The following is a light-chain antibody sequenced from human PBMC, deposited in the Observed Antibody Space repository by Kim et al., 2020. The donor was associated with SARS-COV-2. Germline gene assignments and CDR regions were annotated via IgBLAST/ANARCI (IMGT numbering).Light chain of an antibody. CDR3: QVWDSSTAR. CDR2: RDS. CDR1: NIGSKK. Sequence: SVALGQTARITCGGNNIGSKKVHWYQQKPGQAPVLVIYRDSNRPSGIPERFSGSNSGNTATLTISRAQAGDEADYYCQVWDSSTARFGGGTQLTVL. J-gene: IGLJ3*02. V-gene: IGLV3-9*01.